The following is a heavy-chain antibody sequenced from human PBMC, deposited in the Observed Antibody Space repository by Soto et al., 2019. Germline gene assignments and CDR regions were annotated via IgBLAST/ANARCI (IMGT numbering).Heavy chain of an antibody. D-gene: IGHD3-10*01. J-gene: IGHJ4*02. Sequence: KASETLSLTCTVSGGSISSGGYYWSWIRQHPGKGLEWIGYIYYSGSTYYNPSLKSRVTISVDTSKNQFSLKLSSVTAADTAVYYCAGVPTPGYYGSGNSPPFDYWGQGTLVTVSS. CDR2: IYYSGST. V-gene: IGHV4-31*03. CDR3: AGVPTPGYYGSGNSPPFDY. CDR1: GGSISSGGYY.